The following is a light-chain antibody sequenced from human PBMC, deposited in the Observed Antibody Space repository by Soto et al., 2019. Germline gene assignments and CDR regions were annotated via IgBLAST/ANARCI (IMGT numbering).Light chain of an antibody. CDR1: SSDVGGYNY. V-gene: IGLV2-11*01. Sequence: QSALTQPRSVSGSPGQSVTISCTGTSSDVGGYNYVSWYQQHPDKAPKLMIYDVTKRPSGVPDRFSGSKSGKTASLTISGLQAEDEADYYCCSYAGSYTVFGGGTKLTVL. CDR2: DVT. J-gene: IGLJ2*01. CDR3: CSYAGSYTV.